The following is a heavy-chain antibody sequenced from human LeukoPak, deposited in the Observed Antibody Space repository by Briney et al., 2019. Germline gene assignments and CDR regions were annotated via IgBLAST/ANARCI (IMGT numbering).Heavy chain of an antibody. V-gene: IGHV3-7*01. D-gene: IGHD2-21*02. CDR2: INPDGRDT. CDR1: GFTFTSYS. CDR3: TSWGDTTAEYFQR. J-gene: IGHJ1*01. Sequence: GGSLRLSCAASGFTFTSYSMNWVRQAPGKGLEWVAHINPDGRDTYYVDSVKGRFTISRDNAQNSMYLQMNSLRVEDTAVYYCTSWGDTTAEYFQRWGQGTLVTVSS.